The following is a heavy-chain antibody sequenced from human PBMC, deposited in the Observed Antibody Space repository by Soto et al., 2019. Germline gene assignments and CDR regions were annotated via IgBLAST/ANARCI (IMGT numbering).Heavy chain of an antibody. CDR1: GGSISSGFYY. Sequence: SETLSLTCTVSGGSISSGFYYWSWIRQHPAKGLEWIGCIDHSGSTHHNPSLRGRFTISVDTSKNQFSLKLGSVTAADTAVYYCARKTTFDYWGQGTLVTVSS. D-gene: IGHD1-7*01. J-gene: IGHJ4*02. CDR2: IDHSGST. V-gene: IGHV4-31*03. CDR3: ARKTTFDY.